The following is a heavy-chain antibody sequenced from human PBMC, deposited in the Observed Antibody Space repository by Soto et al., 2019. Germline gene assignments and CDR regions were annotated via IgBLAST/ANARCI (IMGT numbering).Heavy chain of an antibody. V-gene: IGHV3-30-3*01. J-gene: IGHJ4*01. CDR1: EFTFSTYP. D-gene: IGHD3-3*01. CDR2: ISYDETNK. Sequence: WGSLRLSCAASEFTFSTYPMHWVRQAPGKGLEWVAVISYDETNKYYADSVKGRFTISRDNSKNTLYLQMNNLRADDTAVYYCARGASDFWGAYPEIHFFDYWGQGTLVTVSS. CDR3: ARGASDFWGAYPEIHFFDY.